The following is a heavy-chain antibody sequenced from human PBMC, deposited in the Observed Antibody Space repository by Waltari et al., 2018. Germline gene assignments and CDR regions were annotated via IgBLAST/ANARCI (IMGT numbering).Heavy chain of an antibody. CDR1: GGTFRSYA. CDR3: ARSCSTSCYKPDSQNAFDI. J-gene: IGHJ3*02. CDR2: IIPIFGTA. Sequence: QVQLVQSGAEVKKPGSSVKVSCKASGGTFRSYAISWVRQAPGHGLEWMGGIIPIFGTANYAQKVQGRVTITADESTSTAYMELSSLRSEDTAVYYCARSCSTSCYKPDSQNAFDIWGQGTMVTVSS. D-gene: IGHD2-2*01. V-gene: IGHV1-69*12.